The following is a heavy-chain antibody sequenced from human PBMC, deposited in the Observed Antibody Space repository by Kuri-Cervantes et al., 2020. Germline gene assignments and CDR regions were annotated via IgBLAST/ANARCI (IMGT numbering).Heavy chain of an antibody. CDR1: GYTFTGYY. J-gene: IGHJ5*02. CDR2: IHPYNGNT. CDR3: ARDDVAARPGWFDP. Sequence: ASVKVSCKASGYTFTGYYMYWVRQAPGQGPEWMGWIHPYNGNTNYAQKFQGRVSMTTDTSTSTAYMELRSLRSDDTAVYYCARDDVAARPGWFDPWGQGTLVTVSS. V-gene: IGHV1-18*04. D-gene: IGHD6-6*01.